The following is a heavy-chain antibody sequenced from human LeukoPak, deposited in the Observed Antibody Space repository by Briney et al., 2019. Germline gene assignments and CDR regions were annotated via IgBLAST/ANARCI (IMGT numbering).Heavy chain of an antibody. D-gene: IGHD1-26*01. CDR1: GFTFSSYA. V-gene: IGHV3-23*01. J-gene: IGHJ4*02. CDR2: TSGSGGST. CDR3: AKDGSGSGSYFDY. Sequence: GGSLRLSCAASGFTFSSYAMSWVRQAPGKGLEWVSGTSGSGGSTYYADSVKGRFTISRDNSKKTVNLQMNSLRAEDTAVYYCAKDGSGSGSYFDYWGQGTLVTVSS.